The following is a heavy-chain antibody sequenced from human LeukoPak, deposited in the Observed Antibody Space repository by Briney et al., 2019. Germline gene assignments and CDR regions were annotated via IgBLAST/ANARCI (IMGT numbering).Heavy chain of an antibody. CDR2: INHSGST. CDR3: ARKTGYGYKFGRWALSWLDP. Sequence: SETLSLTCAVSGGSFTDSYWTWIRQSPGQGLEWIGQINHSGSTEYNPSLKSRVTISVDASTDQFSLRLRSVTAADTAVYYCARKTGYGYKFGRWALSWLDPWGLGTLVTVSS. J-gene: IGHJ5*02. CDR1: GGSFTDSY. V-gene: IGHV4-34*01. D-gene: IGHD5-18*01.